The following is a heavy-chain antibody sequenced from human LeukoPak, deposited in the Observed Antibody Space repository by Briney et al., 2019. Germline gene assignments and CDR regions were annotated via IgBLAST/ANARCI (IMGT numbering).Heavy chain of an antibody. J-gene: IGHJ4*02. Sequence: KTSETLSLTCAVSGGSISSGGYSWSWIRQPPGKGLEWIGYIYHSGSTYYNPSLKSRVTISVDRSKNQFSLKLSSVTAADTAVYYCARVEAYYGFNYWGQGTLSPSPQ. CDR1: GGSISSGGYS. CDR2: IYHSGST. CDR3: ARVEAYYGFNY. D-gene: IGHD3-10*01. V-gene: IGHV4-30-2*01.